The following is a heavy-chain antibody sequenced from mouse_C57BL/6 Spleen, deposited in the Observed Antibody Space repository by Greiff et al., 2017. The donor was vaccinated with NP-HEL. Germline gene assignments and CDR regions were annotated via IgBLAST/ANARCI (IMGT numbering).Heavy chain of an antibody. CDR3: AREAYYGALMDY. D-gene: IGHD2-10*01. Sequence: EVHLVESGGGLVKPGGSLKLSCAASGFTFSDYGMHWVRQAPEKGLEWVAYISSGSSTIYYADTVKGRFTISRDNAKNTLFLQMTSLRSEDTAMYYCAREAYYGALMDYWGQGTSVTVSS. CDR1: GFTFSDYG. J-gene: IGHJ4*01. CDR2: ISSGSSTI. V-gene: IGHV5-17*01.